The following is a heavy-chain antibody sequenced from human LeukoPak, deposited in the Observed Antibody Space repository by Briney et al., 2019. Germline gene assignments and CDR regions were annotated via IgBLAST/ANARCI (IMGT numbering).Heavy chain of an antibody. D-gene: IGHD2-15*01. CDR2: INPNSGGT. J-gene: IGHJ6*02. Sequence: ASVKVSCKASGYTFTGYYMHWVRQAPGQGLEWVGWINPNSGGTNYAQKFQGRVTMTRDTSISTAYMELSRLRSDDTAVYYCARDQGGYCSGGSCYDGMDVWGQGTTVTVSS. CDR3: ARDQGGYCSGGSCYDGMDV. CDR1: GYTFTGYY. V-gene: IGHV1-2*02.